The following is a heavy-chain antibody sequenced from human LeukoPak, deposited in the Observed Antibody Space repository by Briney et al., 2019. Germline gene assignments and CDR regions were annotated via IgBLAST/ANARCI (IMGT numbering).Heavy chain of an antibody. J-gene: IGHJ4*02. V-gene: IGHV3-7*01. D-gene: IGHD3-10*01. Sequence: GGSLRLSCAASAFTFSNYWLSWVRQAPGKGLVWVANIKQDGSEKYYVDSVKGRFTISRDNAKNSLYLQMNSLRAEDTAVYYCAGRGSGSYFDYWGQGTLVTVSS. CDR1: AFTFSNYW. CDR2: IKQDGSEK. CDR3: AGRGSGSYFDY.